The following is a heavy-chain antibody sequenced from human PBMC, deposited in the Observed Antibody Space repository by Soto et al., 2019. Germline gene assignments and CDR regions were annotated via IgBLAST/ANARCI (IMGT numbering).Heavy chain of an antibody. Sequence: SVKVSCKASGGTFSSYAISWVRQAPGQGLEWMGGIIPIFGTANYAQKFQGRVTITADESTSTAYMELSSLRSEDTAVYYCARDCSSTSCDLYYYYGMDVWGQGTTVTVSS. J-gene: IGHJ6*02. CDR2: IIPIFGTA. CDR3: ARDCSSTSCDLYYYYGMDV. V-gene: IGHV1-69*13. D-gene: IGHD2-2*01. CDR1: GGTFSSYA.